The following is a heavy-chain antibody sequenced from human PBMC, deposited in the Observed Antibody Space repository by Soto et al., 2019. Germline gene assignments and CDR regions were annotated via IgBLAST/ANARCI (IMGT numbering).Heavy chain of an antibody. J-gene: IGHJ5*02. CDR1: GGSISSYY. Sequence: SETLSLTCSVSGGSISSYYWSWIRQPPGKGLEWIGYIYYSGSTNYNPSLKSRVTISVDTSKNQFSLKLSSVTAADTAVYYCARGIAAANWFDPWGQGTLVTVSS. CDR3: ARGIAAANWFDP. CDR2: IYYSGST. V-gene: IGHV4-59*08. D-gene: IGHD6-25*01.